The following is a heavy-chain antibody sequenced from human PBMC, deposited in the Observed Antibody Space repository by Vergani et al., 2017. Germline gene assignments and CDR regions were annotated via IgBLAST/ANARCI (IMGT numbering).Heavy chain of an antibody. V-gene: IGHV3-21*01. D-gene: IGHD2-8*02. J-gene: IGHJ4*02. Sequence: EVQLVETGGGLIQPGGSLRLSCAASGFTVSSNYMSWVRQAPGKGLEWVSSISSSSSYIYYADSVKGRFTISRDNAKNSLYLQMNSLRAEDTAVYYCARGSGGGFDYWGQGTLVTVYS. CDR1: GFTVSSNY. CDR3: ARGSGGGFDY. CDR2: ISSSSSYI.